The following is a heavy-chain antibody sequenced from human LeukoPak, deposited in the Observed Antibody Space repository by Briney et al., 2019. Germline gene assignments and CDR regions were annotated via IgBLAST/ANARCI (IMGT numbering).Heavy chain of an antibody. V-gene: IGHV4-59*01. CDR3: AGDASNGPRSNWFDP. J-gene: IGHJ5*02. Sequence: SETLSLTCTVSGDSMSNFYWSWIRQSPGKGLEWLGYIYFSGRTNYNPSLKSRLTISVDASQNQFFLKLDTVTTADTAIYFCAGDASNGPRSNWFDPWGQGTLVTVSS. CDR1: GDSMSNFY. D-gene: IGHD3-22*01. CDR2: IYFSGRT.